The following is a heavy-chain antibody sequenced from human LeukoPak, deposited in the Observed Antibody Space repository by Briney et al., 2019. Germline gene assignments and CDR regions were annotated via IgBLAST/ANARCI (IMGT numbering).Heavy chain of an antibody. J-gene: IGHJ4*02. CDR3: ARGHYYDVD. Sequence: PGGSLRLSCAPSRFTFSNFRMNWVRQAPGKGLEWVANINQDGSEKYYVDSVKGRFTISRDNAKNSLYLQMNNLRGEDTAVYYSARGHYYDVDWGQGTLVTVSS. D-gene: IGHD3-22*01. CDR1: RFTFSNFR. CDR2: INQDGSEK. V-gene: IGHV3-7*01.